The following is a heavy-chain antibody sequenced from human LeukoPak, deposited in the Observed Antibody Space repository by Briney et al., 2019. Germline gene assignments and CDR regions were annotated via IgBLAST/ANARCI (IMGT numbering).Heavy chain of an antibody. V-gene: IGHV1-18*01. D-gene: IGHD3-3*01. J-gene: IGHJ6*03. CDR3: ARVGGHLEWLLYRGNYYYYMDV. Sequence: GASVKVSCKASGYTFTSYGISWVRQAPGQGLEWMGWISAYNGNTNYAQKLQGRVTMTTDTSTSTAYMELRSLRSDDTAVYYCARVGGHLEWLLYRGNYYYYMDVWGKGTTVTVSS. CDR2: ISAYNGNT. CDR1: GYTFTSYG.